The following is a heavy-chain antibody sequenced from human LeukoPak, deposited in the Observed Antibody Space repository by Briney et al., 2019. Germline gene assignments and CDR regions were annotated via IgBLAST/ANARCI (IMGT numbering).Heavy chain of an antibody. V-gene: IGHV4-30-2*01. CDR3: ARPVSRGLQLWSDYFEGGPDYYFDY. D-gene: IGHD5-18*01. CDR1: GGSISSGGYS. CDR2: IYHSGST. J-gene: IGHJ4*02. Sequence: PSETLSLTCAVSGGSISSGGYSWSWIRQPPGKGLEWIGYIYHSGSTYYNPSLKSRVTISVDRSKNQFSLKLSSVTAADTAVYYCARPVSRGLQLWSDYFEGGPDYYFDYWGQGTLVTVSS.